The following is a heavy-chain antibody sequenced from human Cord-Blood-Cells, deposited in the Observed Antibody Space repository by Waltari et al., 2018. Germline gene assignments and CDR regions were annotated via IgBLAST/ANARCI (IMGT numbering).Heavy chain of an antibody. Sequence: QVQLQQWGAGLLKPSETLSLTCAVYGGSFSGYYWSWIRQPPGKGLEWIGEINHSGSTNYKPSLKSRVPISVETAKNQFSLKLSSVTAADTAVYYCASGVVVVPAATSRSWYFDLWGRGTLVTVSS. V-gene: IGHV4-34*01. CDR3: ASGVVVVPAATSRSWYFDL. D-gene: IGHD2-2*01. CDR2: INHSGST. CDR1: GGSFSGYY. J-gene: IGHJ2*01.